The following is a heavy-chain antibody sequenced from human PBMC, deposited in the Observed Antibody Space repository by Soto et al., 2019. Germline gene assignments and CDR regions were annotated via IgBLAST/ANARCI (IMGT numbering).Heavy chain of an antibody. CDR3: ARSFFDNFDS. J-gene: IGHJ5*01. V-gene: IGHV5-51*01. CDR1: EYRSASCR. CDR2: IDPSDSDI. Sequence: KNSCRVGEYRSASCRIACVRQMPGKGLEWMGIIDPSDSDIRYSPSFQGQVTISADKSISTAYLQWSSLKASDTAIYYCARSFFDNFDSWGHGTLVTVAS. D-gene: IGHD3-3*01.